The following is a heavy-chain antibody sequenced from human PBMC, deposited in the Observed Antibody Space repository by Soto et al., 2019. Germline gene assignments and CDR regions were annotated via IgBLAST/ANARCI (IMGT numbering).Heavy chain of an antibody. D-gene: IGHD3-3*01. Sequence: GGSLRLSCAASGFTFSSYAMHWVRQAPGKGLEWVAVISYDGSNKYYADSVKGRFIISRDNSKNTLYLQMNSLRAEDTAVYYCARANTIFGVVIGGMDVWGKGTTVTVSS. V-gene: IGHV3-30-3*01. J-gene: IGHJ6*04. CDR2: ISYDGSNK. CDR3: ARANTIFGVVIGGMDV. CDR1: GFTFSSYA.